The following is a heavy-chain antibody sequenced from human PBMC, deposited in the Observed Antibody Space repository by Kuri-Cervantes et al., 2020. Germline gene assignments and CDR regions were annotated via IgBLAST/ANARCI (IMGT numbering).Heavy chain of an antibody. V-gene: IGHV4-59*01. CDR3: ARIRRTTWDY. D-gene: IGHD4-17*01. J-gene: IGHJ4*02. CDR1: GGSISSYY. Sequence: ESLKISCTVSGGSISSYYWSWIRQPPGKGLEWIGYIYYSGSTNYNPSLKSRVTISVDTSKNQFSLKLSSVTAADTAVYYCARIRRTTWDYWGQGTLVTVSS. CDR2: IYYSGST.